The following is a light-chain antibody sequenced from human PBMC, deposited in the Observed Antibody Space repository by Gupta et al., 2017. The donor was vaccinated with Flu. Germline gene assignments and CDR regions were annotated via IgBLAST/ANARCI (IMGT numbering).Light chain of an antibody. CDR2: ASS. Sequence: ILKTQSPSSLYAYVGDRVTITCRESRSIINSLTLYQQKLGKARKLMIYASSSLQRGVQSRFGGSGSGTDFSLTISSLQPEDYATYYCQQSDSFPYTFGQGTKLEIK. CDR1: RSIINS. CDR3: QQSDSFPYT. J-gene: IGKJ2*01. V-gene: IGKV1-39*01.